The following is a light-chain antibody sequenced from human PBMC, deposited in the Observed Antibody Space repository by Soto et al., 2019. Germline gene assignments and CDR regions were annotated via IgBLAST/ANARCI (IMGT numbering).Light chain of an antibody. Sequence: QSFLTQPASVSGSPGQSITISCTGTSSDVGGYNYVSWYQQHPGKAPKLMIYEVSNRPSGVSNRFSGSKSGNTASLTISGLQAEDEADYYCSSYTSRSTLDYVFGSGTKLTVL. CDR3: SSYTSRSTLDYV. J-gene: IGLJ1*01. CDR2: EVS. V-gene: IGLV2-14*01. CDR1: SSDVGGYNY.